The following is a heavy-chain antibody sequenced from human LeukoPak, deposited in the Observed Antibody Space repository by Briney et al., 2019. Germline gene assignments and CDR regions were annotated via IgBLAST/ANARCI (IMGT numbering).Heavy chain of an antibody. CDR1: GGSVSSGSYY. Sequence: SETLSLTCTVSGGSVSSGSYYWSWIRQPPGKGLEWIGYIYYSGSTYYNPSLKSRVTISVDTSKNQFSLKLSSVTAADTAVYYCARGLGVSLFDYWGQGTLITVSS. D-gene: IGHD3-16*01. J-gene: IGHJ4*02. CDR3: ARGLGVSLFDY. CDR2: IYYSGST. V-gene: IGHV4-30-4*08.